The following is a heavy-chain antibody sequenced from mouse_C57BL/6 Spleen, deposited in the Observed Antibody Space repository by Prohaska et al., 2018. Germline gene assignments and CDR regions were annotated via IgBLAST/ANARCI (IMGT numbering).Heavy chain of an antibody. D-gene: IGHD3-1*01. CDR3: VRGSIY. Sequence: PGASVKISCKASGYTFTDYYMHWVKQRHGKSLDWIGDINPNNGGTSYNQKFKGKATLTVDKSSSTAYMELRSLTSEDSADYYRVRGSIYWGQGTTLTGAS. V-gene: IGHV1-26*01. CDR1: GYTFTDYY. CDR2: INPNNGGT. J-gene: IGHJ2*01.